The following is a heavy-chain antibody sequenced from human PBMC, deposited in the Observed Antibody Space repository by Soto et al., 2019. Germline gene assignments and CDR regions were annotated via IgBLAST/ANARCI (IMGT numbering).Heavy chain of an antibody. J-gene: IGHJ6*02. CDR1: GGTFSSYA. D-gene: IGHD2-21*01. Sequence: QVQLVQSGAEVKKPGSSVKVSCKASGGTFSSYAISWVRQAPGQGLEWMGGIIPIFGTANYAQKFQGRVTITADEATSTAYMELISLRSEDTAVCYCARDWLLSSPYYYCGMDVWGQGTTVTVSS. CDR2: IIPIFGTA. V-gene: IGHV1-69*01. CDR3: ARDWLLSSPYYYCGMDV.